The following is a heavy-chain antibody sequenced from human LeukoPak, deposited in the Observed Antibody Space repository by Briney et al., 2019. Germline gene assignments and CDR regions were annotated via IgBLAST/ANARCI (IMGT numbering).Heavy chain of an antibody. J-gene: IGHJ4*02. CDR1: GGSISSGGYY. CDR2: IYYSGST. CDR3: ARSSTDYDILTCRYSPTLFDY. Sequence: AQTLSLTCTVSGGSISSGGYYWSWLRQHPGKGLESIGNIYYSGSTYYNPSLKRRATITVHTSKNQFSLKLSSVTAADTAVCYCARSSTDYDILTCRYSPTLFDYWGQGTLVTVSS. V-gene: IGHV4-31*03. D-gene: IGHD3-9*01.